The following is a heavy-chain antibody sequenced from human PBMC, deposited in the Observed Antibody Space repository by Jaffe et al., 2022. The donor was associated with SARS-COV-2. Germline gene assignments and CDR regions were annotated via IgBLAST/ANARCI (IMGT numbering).Heavy chain of an antibody. Sequence: EVQLLESGGGLVKPGGSLRLSCEASEFSLSSYSMNWVRQAPGKGLEWVSSISNTGTYIHYADSVKGRFTISRDNAKNLVYLQMNSLRAEDTALYYCARRYVTLGKGMDVWGQGTTVIVSS. J-gene: IGHJ6*02. V-gene: IGHV3-21*04. CDR2: ISNTGTYI. D-gene: IGHD2-21*02. CDR3: ARRYVTLGKGMDV. CDR1: EFSLSSYS.